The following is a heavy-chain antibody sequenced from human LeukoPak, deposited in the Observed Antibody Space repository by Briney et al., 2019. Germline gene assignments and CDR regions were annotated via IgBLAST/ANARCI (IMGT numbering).Heavy chain of an antibody. J-gene: IGHJ3*02. D-gene: IGHD3-10*01. CDR1: GGSISSGDYY. V-gene: IGHV4-30-4*02. Sequence: PSETLSLTCTVSGGSISSGDYYWSWIRQPPGKGLEWIGYIYYSGSTYYNPSLKSRVTISVDTSKNQFSLKLSSVTAADTAVYYCARGVMVLSAFDIWGQGTMVTVSS. CDR3: ARGVMVLSAFDI. CDR2: IYYSGST.